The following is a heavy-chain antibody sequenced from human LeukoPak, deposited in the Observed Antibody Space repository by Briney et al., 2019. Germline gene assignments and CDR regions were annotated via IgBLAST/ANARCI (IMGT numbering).Heavy chain of an antibody. CDR2: INSDGSWT. D-gene: IGHD3-3*01. V-gene: IGHV3-74*01. Sequence: GGSLRLSCAASGNYWMHWVRQVPGKGLVWVSHINSDGSWTSYADSVKGRFTISKDNAKNTVYLQMNSLKTEDTAVYYCTRPSGLRFLEWSPPGFDPWGQGTLVTVSS. CDR3: TRPSGLRFLEWSPPGFDP. J-gene: IGHJ5*02. CDR1: GNYW.